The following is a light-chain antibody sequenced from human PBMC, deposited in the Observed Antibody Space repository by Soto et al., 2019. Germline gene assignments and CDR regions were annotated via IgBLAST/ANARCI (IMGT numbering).Light chain of an antibody. CDR2: VAS. Sequence: EIVMTQSPATPSVSPGERATLSCRASQSVRSNLAWYQHKPGQAPRLLIYVASSRPAGVPARFSGSGSGTEFTLTISSLQSEDFAVYYCQQYNNWPETFGQGTKVDIK. CDR1: QSVRSN. V-gene: IGKV3-15*01. J-gene: IGKJ1*01. CDR3: QQYNNWPET.